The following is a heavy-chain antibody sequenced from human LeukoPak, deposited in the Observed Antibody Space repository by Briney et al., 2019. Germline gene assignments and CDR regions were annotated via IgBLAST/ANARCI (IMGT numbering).Heavy chain of an antibody. CDR2: IIPIFGTA. CDR1: GGTFSSYA. J-gene: IGHJ4*02. D-gene: IGHD4-17*01. V-gene: IGHV1-69*13. CDR3: ARAPFDYGDYYNYSDY. Sequence: SVKVSCKASGGTFSSYAISWVRQAPGQGLEWMGGIIPIFGTANYAQKFQGRVTITADESTSTAYMELSSLRSEDTAVYYCARAPFDYGDYYNYSDYWGQGTLVTVSS.